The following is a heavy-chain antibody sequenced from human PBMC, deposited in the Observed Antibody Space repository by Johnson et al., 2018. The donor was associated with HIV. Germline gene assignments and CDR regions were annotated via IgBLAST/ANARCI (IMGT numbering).Heavy chain of an antibody. V-gene: IGHV3-7*05. J-gene: IGHJ3*01. CDR1: GFTFSSYW. D-gene: IGHD1-26*01. CDR3: ARDVVSDGSYPPDAFDF. Sequence: VHLVESGGGLVQPGGSLGLSCAASGFTFSSYWMTWVRQAPGKGLEWVANINQDGTEKYYVDFVKGRFTISRDNAKNSLFLEVSSLRAEDTAVYYCARDVVSDGSYPPDAFDFWGQGTMVTVSS. CDR2: INQDGTEK.